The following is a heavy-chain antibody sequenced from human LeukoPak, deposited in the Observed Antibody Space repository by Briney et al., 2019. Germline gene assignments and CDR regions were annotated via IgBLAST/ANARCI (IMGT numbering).Heavy chain of an antibody. J-gene: IGHJ5*02. CDR1: GYTFTGYY. V-gene: IGHV1-2*02. Sequence: GSVKVSCKASGYTFTGYYMHWVRQAPGQGLEWMGWINPNSGGTNYAQKFQGRVTMTRDTSISTAYMELSRLRSDDTAVYYCAREGQQLVNWFDPWGQGTLVTVSS. CDR2: INPNSGGT. CDR3: AREGQQLVNWFDP. D-gene: IGHD6-13*01.